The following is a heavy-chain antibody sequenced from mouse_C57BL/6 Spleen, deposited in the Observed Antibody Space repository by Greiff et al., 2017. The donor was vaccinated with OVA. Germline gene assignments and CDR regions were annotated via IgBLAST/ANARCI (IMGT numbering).Heavy chain of an antibody. CDR1: GFTFSSYA. J-gene: IGHJ2*01. D-gene: IGHD2-5*01. V-gene: IGHV5-9-1*02. Sequence: DVMLVESGEGLVKPGGSLKLSCAASGFTFSSYAMSWVRQTPEKRLEWVAYISSGGDYIYYADTVKGRFTISRDNARNTLYLQMSSLKSEDTAMYYCTRDNSNYGDYWGQGTTLTVSS. CDR2: ISSGGDYI. CDR3: TRDNSNYGDY.